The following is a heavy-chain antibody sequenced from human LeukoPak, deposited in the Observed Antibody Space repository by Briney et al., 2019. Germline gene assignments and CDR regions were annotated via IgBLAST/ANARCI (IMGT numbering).Heavy chain of an antibody. J-gene: IGHJ4*02. CDR1: GGSISSYY. Sequence: SETLSLTCTVSGGSISSYYWSWIRQPPGKGLEWIGYIYYSGSTNYNPSLKSRVTISVDTSKNQFSLKLSSVTAADTAVYYCARLRSWRTFWYWGQGTLVTVSS. D-gene: IGHD6-13*01. V-gene: IGHV4-59*12. CDR2: IYYSGST. CDR3: ARLRSWRTFWY.